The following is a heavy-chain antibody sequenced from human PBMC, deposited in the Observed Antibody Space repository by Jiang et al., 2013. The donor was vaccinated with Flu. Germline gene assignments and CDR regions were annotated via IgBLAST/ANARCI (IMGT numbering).Heavy chain of an antibody. Sequence: LLKPSETLSLTCSVSGGSVSSGGYYWSWIRQPPGKGLEWIGYIYYSGSTNQNPSLKSRGTISVDTSKNQFSLKLSSVTAADTAVYYCARSSLTMIAVGGMDVWGQGTTVTVSS. CDR1: GGSVSSGGYY. V-gene: IGHV4-61*08. CDR3: ARSSLTMIAVGGMDV. CDR2: IYYSGST. D-gene: IGHD3-22*01. J-gene: IGHJ6*02.